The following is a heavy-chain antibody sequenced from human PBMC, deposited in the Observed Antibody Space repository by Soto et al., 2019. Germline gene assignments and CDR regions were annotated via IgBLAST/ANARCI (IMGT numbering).Heavy chain of an antibody. V-gene: IGHV3-7*01. Sequence: EVRLVESGGGLVQPGGSLRLSCVASGFTFTSYWMSWVRQAPGKGLEWVANIKGDGSEKRYVDSVKGRLTISRDNAKNSVYLQMNRLRVEDTALYYCGRDEVRNGVGVWGQGTTVTVSS. CDR2: IKGDGSEK. CDR3: GRDEVRNGVGV. CDR1: GFTFTSYW. J-gene: IGHJ6*02.